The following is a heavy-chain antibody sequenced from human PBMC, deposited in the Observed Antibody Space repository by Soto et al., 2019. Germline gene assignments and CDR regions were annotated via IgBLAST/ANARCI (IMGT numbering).Heavy chain of an antibody. CDR3: ARYDYGNYGGAFDI. CDR1: GFTFSSYS. CDR2: ISTTSTPI. J-gene: IGHJ3*02. D-gene: IGHD4-17*01. V-gene: IGHV3-48*01. Sequence: EVQLVESGGDLVQPGGSLRLSCAASGFTFSSYSMNWVRQAPGKGLEWVSFISTTSTPIYYADSVKGRFTISRDNVKNSLYLQMNSLRAEDMAVYYCARYDYGNYGGAFDIWGQGTVVTVSS.